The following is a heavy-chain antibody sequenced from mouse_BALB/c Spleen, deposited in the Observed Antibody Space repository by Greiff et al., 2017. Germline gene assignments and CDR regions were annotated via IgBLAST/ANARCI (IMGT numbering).Heavy chain of an antibody. D-gene: IGHD2-14*01. J-gene: IGHJ2*01. CDR1: GFSLTSYG. Sequence: VMLVESGPGLVQPSQSLSITCTVSGFSLTSYGVHWVRQSPGKGLEWLGVIWSGGSTDYNAAFISRLSISKDNSKSQVFFKMNSLQANDTAIYYCARNPLYRYDLDYWGQGTTLTVSS. CDR2: IWSGGST. CDR3: ARNPLYRYDLDY. V-gene: IGHV2-2*02.